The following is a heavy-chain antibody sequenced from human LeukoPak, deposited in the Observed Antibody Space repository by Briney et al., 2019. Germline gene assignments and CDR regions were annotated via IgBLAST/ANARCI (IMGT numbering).Heavy chain of an antibody. V-gene: IGHV3-15*01. D-gene: IGHD6-19*01. Sequence: GGALRLSCAASGFTFSIAWMSWVRQAPGKGLEWVGRIYSKADGGTTDNAAPVKGRFTISRDDSKNTLYLQMSSLKTEDSDAYYCAKGGWYGDLDYWGQGTLVTVSS. CDR3: AKGGWYGDLDY. CDR1: GFTFSIAW. CDR2: IYSKADGGTT. J-gene: IGHJ4*02.